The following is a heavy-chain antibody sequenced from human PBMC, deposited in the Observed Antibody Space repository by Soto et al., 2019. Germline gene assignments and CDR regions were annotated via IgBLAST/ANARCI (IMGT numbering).Heavy chain of an antibody. CDR2: IYGTVNT. V-gene: IGHV4-39*01. CDR3: RSSSRYSTDV. Sequence: QLQLQESGPGLVKPSETLSLSCTVSGGSITSSCYWGWIRQPPGKGREWIGSIYGTVNTYYNPSLKGRFPISADTSKNQFSLNLLSVTSADTAVYYCRSSSRYSTDVWGQGATVTVSS. CDR1: GGSITSSCY. J-gene: IGHJ6*02. D-gene: IGHD6-13*01.